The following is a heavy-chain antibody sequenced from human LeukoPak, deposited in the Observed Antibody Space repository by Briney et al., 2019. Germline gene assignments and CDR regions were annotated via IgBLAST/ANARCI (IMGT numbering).Heavy chain of an antibody. V-gene: IGHV3-30*02. CDR2: IWYGGSNK. J-gene: IGHJ3*02. D-gene: IGHD1-1*01. CDR3: AKEVESSAFDI. Sequence: PGGSLRLSCAASGFTFSSYGMHWVRQAPGKGLEWVAVIWYGGSNKYYADSVKGRFTISRDNSKNTLYLQMNSLRAEDTAVYYCAKEVESSAFDIWGQGTIVTVSS. CDR1: GFTFSSYG.